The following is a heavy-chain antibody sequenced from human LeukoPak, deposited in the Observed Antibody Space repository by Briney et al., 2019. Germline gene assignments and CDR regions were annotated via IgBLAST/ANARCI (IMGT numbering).Heavy chain of an antibody. V-gene: IGHV4-59*01. CDR2: IYSSGSA. CDR3: ARWFCSSNTCYHMDV. J-gene: IGHJ6*03. Sequence: SETLSLTCTLSGGSISTNYWSWIRQPPGEGLEWIGYIYSSGSAVYNPSLKSRVTMSEDTSKNQLSLRLSSVTAADTAVYYCARWFCSSNTCYHMDVWGKGTTVTVSS. D-gene: IGHD2-2*01. CDR1: GGSISTNY.